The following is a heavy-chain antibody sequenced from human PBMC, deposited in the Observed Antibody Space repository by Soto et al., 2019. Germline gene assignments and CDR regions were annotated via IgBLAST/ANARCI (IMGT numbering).Heavy chain of an antibody. CDR2: VYHTGGT. CDR1: GGSFKSGSYS. V-gene: IGHV4-61*01. J-gene: IGHJ4*02. CDR3: ARDFAHFDS. Sequence: QVQLQESRPGLVKPSETLSLTCTVSGGSFKSGSYSWSWIRQPPGKGLEWIGYVYHTGGTRYNHSLKSRVSRSIDTSKRQFSLNLDSVTAADTAVYFCARDFAHFDSWGQGTLVTVSS. D-gene: IGHD3-3*01.